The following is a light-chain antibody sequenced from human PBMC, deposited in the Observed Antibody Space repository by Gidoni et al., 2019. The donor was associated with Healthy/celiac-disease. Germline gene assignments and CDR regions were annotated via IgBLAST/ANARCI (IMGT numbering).Light chain of an antibody. CDR1: QGISSY. V-gene: IGKV1-9*01. Sequence: DIQLTQSPSFLSASVGDRVTITCRASQGISSYLAWYQQKPGKAPKLLIYAASTLQGGVPSRFSGSGSGTEFTLTISSLQTEDFATYSCQQLSSSPLTFGPGTKVDIK. CDR2: AAS. CDR3: QQLSSSPLT. J-gene: IGKJ3*01.